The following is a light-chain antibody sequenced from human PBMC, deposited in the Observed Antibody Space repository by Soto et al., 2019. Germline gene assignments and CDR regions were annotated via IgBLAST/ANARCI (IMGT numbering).Light chain of an antibody. V-gene: IGKV3-11*01. CDR2: DAS. Sequence: ETVLTQSPATLSLSPGERATLSCRASQSVSSYLAWYQQKPGQAPRLLISDASNRATGIPARFSGSGSGTDFTLTISSLEPEDFAVYYCQQRSNGPLTFGGGTKVEIK. J-gene: IGKJ4*01. CDR3: QQRSNGPLT. CDR1: QSVSSY.